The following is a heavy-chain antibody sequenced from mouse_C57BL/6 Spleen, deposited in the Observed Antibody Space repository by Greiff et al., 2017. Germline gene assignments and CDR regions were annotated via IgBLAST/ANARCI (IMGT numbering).Heavy chain of an antibody. Sequence: EVKLMESGGGLVKPGGSLKLSCAASGFTFSSYAMSWVRQTPEKRLEWVATISDGGSYTSYPDNVKGRFTISRDNAKNNLYLQMSHLKSEDTAMYYCAREGGTDFDYWGQGTTLTVSS. V-gene: IGHV5-4*01. D-gene: IGHD3-3*01. CDR3: AREGGTDFDY. J-gene: IGHJ2*01. CDR1: GFTFSSYA. CDR2: ISDGGSYT.